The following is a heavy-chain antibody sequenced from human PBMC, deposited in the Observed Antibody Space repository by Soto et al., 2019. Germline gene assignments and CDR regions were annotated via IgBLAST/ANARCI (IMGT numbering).Heavy chain of an antibody. Sequence: SETLSLTCTVSGGSISSYYWSWIRQPPGKGLEWIGYIYYSGSTNYNPSLKSRVTISVDTSKNQFSLKLSSVTAADTAVYYCARDVGIMITFGGVTPAGMAVWGQGTTVTVSS. J-gene: IGHJ6*02. CDR3: ARDVGIMITFGGVTPAGMAV. V-gene: IGHV4-59*01. CDR1: GGSISSYY. CDR2: IYYSGST. D-gene: IGHD3-16*01.